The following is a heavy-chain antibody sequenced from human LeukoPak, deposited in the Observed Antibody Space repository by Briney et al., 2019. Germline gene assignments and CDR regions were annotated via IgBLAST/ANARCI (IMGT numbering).Heavy chain of an antibody. Sequence: PGGSLRLSCAASGFTFSGSAMHWVRQASGKGLEWVGRSRSKANSYATAYAASVKGRFTISRDDSKNTAYLQMNSLRAEDTAVYYCAKDLVRGVSNWFDPWGQGTLVTVSS. CDR1: GFTFSGSA. D-gene: IGHD3-10*01. CDR2: SRSKANSYAT. CDR3: AKDLVRGVSNWFDP. V-gene: IGHV3-73*01. J-gene: IGHJ5*02.